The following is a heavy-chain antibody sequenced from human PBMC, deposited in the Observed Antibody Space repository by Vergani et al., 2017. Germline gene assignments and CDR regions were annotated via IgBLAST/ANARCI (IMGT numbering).Heavy chain of an antibody. CDR1: GGSVSSGSYY. CDR2: IYYSGST. CDR3: ARGGWEPYYFDY. V-gene: IGHV4-61*01. Sequence: QVQLQESGPGLVKPSETLSLTCTVSGGSVSSGSYYWSWIRQPPGKGLEWIGYIYYSGSTNYNPSLKSRVTISVDTPKNQFSLKLSSVTAADTAVYYCARGGWEPYYFDYWGQGTLVTVSS. D-gene: IGHD1-26*01. J-gene: IGHJ4*02.